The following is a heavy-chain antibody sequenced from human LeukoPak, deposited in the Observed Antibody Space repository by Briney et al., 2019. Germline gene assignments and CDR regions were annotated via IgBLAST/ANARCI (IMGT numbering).Heavy chain of an antibody. Sequence: GGSLRLSCAASGFTLSSYEMNWVRQAPEKGLEWVSYISSSGSTIYYADSVKGRFTISRYNAKNSLYLQMNSLRAEDTAVYYCASGVTIFGVVRFDYWGRGTPVTVSS. CDR2: ISSSGSTI. CDR3: ASGVTIFGVVRFDY. CDR1: GFTLSSYE. J-gene: IGHJ4*02. D-gene: IGHD3-3*01. V-gene: IGHV3-48*03.